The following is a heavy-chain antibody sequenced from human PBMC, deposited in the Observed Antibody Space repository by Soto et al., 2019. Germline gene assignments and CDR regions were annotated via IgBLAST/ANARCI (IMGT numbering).Heavy chain of an antibody. CDR1: GFSLSTSGVG. V-gene: IGHV2-5*02. J-gene: IGHJ4*02. CDR3: AHSLIPNWGSRGAFDY. CDR2: IYWDDDK. Sequence: QITLKESGPTLVKPTQPLTLTCTFSGFSLSTSGVGVGWFRQPPGKDLEWLALIYWDDDKRYSPTLKSRLTNTKDTSKNQVVLTMTNMDPVDTATYYCAHSLIPNWGSRGAFDYWGQGTLVTVSS. D-gene: IGHD7-27*01.